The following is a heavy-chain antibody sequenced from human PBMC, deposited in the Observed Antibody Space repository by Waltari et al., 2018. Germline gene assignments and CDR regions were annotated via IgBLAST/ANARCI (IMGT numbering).Heavy chain of an antibody. CDR3: ATIFGAAFDY. J-gene: IGHJ4*02. CDR2: IYHSGPT. Sequence: QVQLKESGPGLVLPSETLSLTCTVSGYSISDGYYWAWIRQSPDKGLEWIGNIYHSGPTSYNRSLKSRVTISVDTSKNQFSLRLISMTAADTAVYYCATIFGAAFDYWGQGIPVAVSS. V-gene: IGHV4-38-2*02. CDR1: GYSISDGYY. D-gene: IGHD3-3*01.